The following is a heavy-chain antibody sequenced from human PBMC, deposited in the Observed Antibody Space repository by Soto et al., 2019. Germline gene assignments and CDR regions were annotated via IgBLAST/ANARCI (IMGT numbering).Heavy chain of an antibody. D-gene: IGHD3-22*01. CDR1: GGSISSGDYY. CDR2: IYYSGST. Sequence: SETLSLTCTVSGGSISSGDYYWSWIRQPPGKGLEWIGYIYYSGSTYYNPSLKSRVTISVDTSKNQFSLKLSSVTAADTAVYYCARDGRRRSSGYYPYWGQGTLVTVSS. V-gene: IGHV4-30-4*01. CDR3: ARDGRRRSSGYYPY. J-gene: IGHJ4*02.